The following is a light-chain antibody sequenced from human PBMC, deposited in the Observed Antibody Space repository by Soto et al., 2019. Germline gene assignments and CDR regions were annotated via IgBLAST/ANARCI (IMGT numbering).Light chain of an antibody. V-gene: IGKV3-15*01. J-gene: IGKJ4*01. Sequence: EIVLTQSPATLSVSPGERATLSCRASQSMGSNLAWYQQKPGQVPRLLIYDASTRAAGIPAGFSGSGSGTEFTLTISSPQSEDFAVYYCQQYNSWPLTFGGGTKVEI. CDR2: DAS. CDR3: QQYNSWPLT. CDR1: QSMGSN.